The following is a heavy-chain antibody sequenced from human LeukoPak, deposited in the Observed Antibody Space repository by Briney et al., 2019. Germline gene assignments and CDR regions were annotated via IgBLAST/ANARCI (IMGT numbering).Heavy chain of an antibody. CDR3: ASTATRGNWFDP. V-gene: IGHV1-45*02. D-gene: IGHD5-18*01. Sequence: GASVKVSCKASGYTFAYRYLHWVRQGPGQALEWMGWITPFNGNTNYAQKFQDRVTITRDRSMSTAYMELSSLRSEDTAMYYCASTATRGNWFDPWGQGTLGTVSS. J-gene: IGHJ5*02. CDR2: ITPFNGNT. CDR1: GYTFAYRY.